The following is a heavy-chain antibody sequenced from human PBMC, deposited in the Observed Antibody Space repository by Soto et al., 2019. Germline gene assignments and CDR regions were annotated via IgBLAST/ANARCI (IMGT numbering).Heavy chain of an antibody. D-gene: IGHD3-22*01. V-gene: IGHV1-69*06. CDR2: IIPIFGTA. CDR1: GGTFSSYA. CDR3: ARAWYYDSSGYYYTDGAFDI. J-gene: IGHJ3*02. Sequence: QVQLVQSGAEVKKPGSSVKVSCKASGGTFSSYAISWVRQAPGQGLEWMGGIIPIFGTANYAQKFQGRVTITADKSTSTAYMELSSLRSEDTAVYYCARAWYYDSSGYYYTDGAFDIWGQGTIVTVSS.